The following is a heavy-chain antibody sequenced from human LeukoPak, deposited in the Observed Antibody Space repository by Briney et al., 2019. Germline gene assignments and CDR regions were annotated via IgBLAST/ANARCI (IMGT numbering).Heavy chain of an antibody. CDR2: ISAYNGNT. D-gene: IGHD3-16*02. V-gene: IGHV1-18*04. Sequence: ASVKVSCKASGYTFTSYGISWVQQAPGQGLEWMGWISAYNGNTNYAQKLQGRVTMTTDTSTSTAYMELRSLRSDDTAVYYCARDQGFGYYDYVWGSYRLYYFDYWGQGTLVTVSS. CDR3: ARDQGFGYYDYVWGSYRLYYFDY. J-gene: IGHJ4*02. CDR1: GYTFTSYG.